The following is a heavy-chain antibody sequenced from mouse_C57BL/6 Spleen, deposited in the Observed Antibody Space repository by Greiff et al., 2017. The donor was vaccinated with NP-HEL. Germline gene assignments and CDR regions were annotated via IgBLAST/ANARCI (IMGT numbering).Heavy chain of an antibody. D-gene: IGHD1-1*01. CDR1: GFNIKDDY. V-gene: IGHV14-4*01. CDR3: TTDYGSSSYWYFDV. J-gene: IGHJ1*03. Sequence: DVHLVESGAELVRPGASVKLSCTASGFNIKDDYMHWVKQRPEQGLEWIGWIDPENGDTEYASKFQGKAPITADTSSNTAYLQLSSLTSEDTAVYYCTTDYGSSSYWYFDVWGTGTTVTVSS. CDR2: IDPENGDT.